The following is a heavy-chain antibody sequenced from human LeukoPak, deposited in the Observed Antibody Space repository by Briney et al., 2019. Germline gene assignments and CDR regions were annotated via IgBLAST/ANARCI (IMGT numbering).Heavy chain of an antibody. D-gene: IGHD3-22*01. CDR1: GGSISSGGYS. J-gene: IGHJ3*02. V-gene: IGHV4-31*03. CDR2: IYYSGGT. Sequence: PSQTLSLTCTVSGGSISSGGYSWSWIRQHPGKGLGWIGYIYYSGGTYYNPSLKSRVTISVDTSKNQFSLKLSSVTAADTAVYYCAKESRYYDSSGYGGDDAFDIWGQGTMVTVSS. CDR3: AKESRYYDSSGYGGDDAFDI.